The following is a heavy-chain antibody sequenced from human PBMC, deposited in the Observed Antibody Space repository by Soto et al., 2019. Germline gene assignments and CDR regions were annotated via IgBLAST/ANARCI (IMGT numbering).Heavy chain of an antibody. Sequence: QITLKESGPTLVKPTQTLTLTCTFSGFSLSTSGVGVGWIRQPPGKALEWLALIYWNDDKRYSPSLKSRLTITTDTSKNQVVLTMTNMDPVDTATYYCAHTRYCSSTSCPRGFDYWGQGTLVTVSS. J-gene: IGHJ4*02. CDR2: IYWNDDK. V-gene: IGHV2-5*01. CDR1: GFSLSTSGVG. CDR3: AHTRYCSSTSCPRGFDY. D-gene: IGHD2-2*01.